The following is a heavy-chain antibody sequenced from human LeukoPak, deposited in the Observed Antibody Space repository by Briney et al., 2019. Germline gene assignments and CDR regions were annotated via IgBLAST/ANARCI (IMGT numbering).Heavy chain of an antibody. CDR3: ARDPDYGRPD. CDR2: ISSSSSYI. CDR1: GFTFSSYN. Sequence: GGSLRLSCAASGFTFSSYNMNWVRQAPGKGLEWVSSISSSSSYIYYADSVKGRFTISRDNAKNSLCLQMNSLRAEDTAVYYCARDPDYGRPDWGQGTLVTVSS. J-gene: IGHJ4*02. V-gene: IGHV3-21*01. D-gene: IGHD4-17*01.